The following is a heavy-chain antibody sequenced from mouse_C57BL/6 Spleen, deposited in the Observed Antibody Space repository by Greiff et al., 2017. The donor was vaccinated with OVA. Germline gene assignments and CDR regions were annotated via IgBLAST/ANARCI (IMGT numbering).Heavy chain of an antibody. CDR2: IDPSDSYT. V-gene: IGHV1-59*01. J-gene: IGHJ1*03. Sequence: VQLQQPGAELVRPGTSVKLSCKASGYTFTSYWMHWVKQRPGQGLEWIGVIDPSDSYTNYNQKFKGKATLTVDTSSSTAYMQLSSLTSEDSAVYYCARRGIYDGYYDWYFDVWGTGTTVTVSS. CDR3: ARRGIYDGYYDWYFDV. CDR1: GYTFTSYW. D-gene: IGHD2-3*01.